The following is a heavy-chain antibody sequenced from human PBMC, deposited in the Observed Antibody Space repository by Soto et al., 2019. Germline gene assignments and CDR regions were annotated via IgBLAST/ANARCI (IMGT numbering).Heavy chain of an antibody. J-gene: IGHJ5*02. CDR3: ARNYYDYVWGSYRSLTSNWFDP. V-gene: IGHV1-46*01. D-gene: IGHD3-16*02. CDR1: GYTFTSYY. CDR2: INPSGGST. Sequence: GASVKVSCKASGYTFTSYYMHWVRQAPGQGLEWKGIINPSGGSTSYAQKFQGRVTMTRDTSTSTVYMELSSLRSEDTAVYYCARNYYDYVWGSYRSLTSNWFDPWGQGTLVTVSS.